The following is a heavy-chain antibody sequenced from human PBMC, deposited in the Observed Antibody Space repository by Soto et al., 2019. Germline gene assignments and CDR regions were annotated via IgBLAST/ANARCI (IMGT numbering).Heavy chain of an antibody. CDR3: ARSPHDSSGYYNY. V-gene: IGHV4-34*01. J-gene: IGHJ4*02. Sequence: SETLSLTCAVYGGSFSGYYWSWIRQPPGKGLEWIGEINHSGSTNYNPSLKSRVTISVDTSKNQFSLKLSSVTAADTAVYYCARSPHDSSGYYNYWGQGTLVTV. D-gene: IGHD3-22*01. CDR1: GGSFSGYY. CDR2: INHSGST.